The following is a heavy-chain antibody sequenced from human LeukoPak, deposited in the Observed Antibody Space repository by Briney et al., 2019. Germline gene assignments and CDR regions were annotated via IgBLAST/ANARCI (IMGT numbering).Heavy chain of an antibody. CDR2: ISYDGSNK. J-gene: IGHJ4*02. D-gene: IGHD1-26*01. V-gene: IGHV3-30*04. CDR1: GFTFSSYA. CDR3: AKEYSGSLRYFDY. Sequence: QTGGSLRLSCAASGFTFSSYAMHWVRQAPGKGLEWVAVISYDGSNKYYADSVKGRFTISRDNSKNTLYLQMNSLRAEDTAVYYCAKEYSGSLRYFDYWGQGTLVTVSS.